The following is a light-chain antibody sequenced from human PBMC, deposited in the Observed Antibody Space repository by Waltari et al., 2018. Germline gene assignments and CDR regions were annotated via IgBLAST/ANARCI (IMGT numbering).Light chain of an antibody. V-gene: IGKV3-15*01. CDR2: GAS. CDR1: QNVRSN. Sequence: EIVLTQSPATLSLSPGERATLSCRASQNVRSNLAWYQQKPGQAPRLLIYGASSRALGSPDRFSGSASGTDFTLTIRRLEPEDFAVYSCQQYNDGPLTFGGGTKVEI. CDR3: QQYNDGPLT. J-gene: IGKJ4*01.